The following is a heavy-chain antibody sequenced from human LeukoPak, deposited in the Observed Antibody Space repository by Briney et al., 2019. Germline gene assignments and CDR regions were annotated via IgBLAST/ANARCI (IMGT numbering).Heavy chain of an antibody. J-gene: IGHJ4*02. V-gene: IGHV1-2*02. Sequence: ASVKVSCKASGYTFTGYYMHWVRQAPGQGLEWMGWINPNSGGTNYAQKFQGRVTMTRDTSISTAYIELSRLRSDDTAVYYCARPIFYCSGGSCYFDYWGQGTLVTVSS. CDR3: ARPIFYCSGGSCYFDY. CDR2: INPNSGGT. D-gene: IGHD2-15*01. CDR1: GYTFTGYY.